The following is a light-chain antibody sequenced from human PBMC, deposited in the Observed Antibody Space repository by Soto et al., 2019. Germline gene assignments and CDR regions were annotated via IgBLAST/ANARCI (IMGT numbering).Light chain of an antibody. J-gene: IGKJ4*01. Sequence: DMQMTQSPPTLSASVGDRATITCRASQSISSWLAWYQQKPVKAPKLLIYDASTLQSGVPSRYSGSGSGTEFTLTISNLQPDDFATYYCQQLTNYPLTFGGGTKVDIK. CDR2: DAS. CDR1: QSISSW. V-gene: IGKV1-5*01. CDR3: QQLTNYPLT.